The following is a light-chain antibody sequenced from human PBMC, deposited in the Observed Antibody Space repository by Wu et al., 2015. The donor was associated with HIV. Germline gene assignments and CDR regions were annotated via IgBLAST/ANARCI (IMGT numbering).Light chain of an antibody. Sequence: DIQMTQSPSSLSTSVGDRVTITCRASQSITNYLNWYQQRPGKAPKLLIYAASSLQSGVPSWFSGSGSGTDLTLTISSLQPEDFATYYCQQSTGGTFGPGTKWISN. CDR2: AAS. CDR1: QSITNY. CDR3: QQSTGGT. J-gene: IGKJ3*01. V-gene: IGKV1-39*01.